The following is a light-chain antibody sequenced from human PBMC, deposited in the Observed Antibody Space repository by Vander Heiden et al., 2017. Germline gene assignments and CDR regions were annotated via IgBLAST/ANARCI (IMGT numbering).Light chain of an antibody. CDR3: QQSSTLPRT. V-gene: IGKV1-39*01. J-gene: IGKJ1*01. Sequence: DLQVTPSPSSLSASVGDRVTITCRTSQSINTYLNWYQQKAGKAPKLLIYVAYTLESGVPSRFSGSGFGTEFTFTISSLQPEDFATYYCQQSSTLPRTFGQGTRVEIK. CDR2: VAY. CDR1: QSINTY.